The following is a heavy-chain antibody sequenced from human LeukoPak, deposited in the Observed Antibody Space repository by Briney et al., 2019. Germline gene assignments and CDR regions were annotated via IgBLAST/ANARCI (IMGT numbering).Heavy chain of an antibody. Sequence: GGSLRLSCAASGFTFSSYAMSWVRQAPGKGLEWVSAISGSGGTTYYADSVKGRFTISRDNSKNTLYLQMNSLRAEDTAVYYCARDLGGSYYFDYWGQGTLVTVSS. CDR1: GFTFSSYA. V-gene: IGHV3-23*01. CDR2: ISGSGGTT. D-gene: IGHD1-26*01. J-gene: IGHJ4*02. CDR3: ARDLGGSYYFDY.